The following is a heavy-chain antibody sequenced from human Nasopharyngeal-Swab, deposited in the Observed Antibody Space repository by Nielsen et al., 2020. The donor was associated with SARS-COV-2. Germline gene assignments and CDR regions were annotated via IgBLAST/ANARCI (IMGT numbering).Heavy chain of an antibody. Sequence: EYLKISCAASGFTFSTYWISWVRQTPGKGLEWLANINPDGRYINYADSVKGRFTISRDNARNSVYLQLNSLRAEDTALYYCARSKGRNWFDYWGQGTLVTVSS. V-gene: IGHV3-7*01. CDR2: INPDGRYI. CDR3: ARSKGRNWFDY. J-gene: IGHJ4*02. CDR1: GFTFSTYW. D-gene: IGHD1-1*01.